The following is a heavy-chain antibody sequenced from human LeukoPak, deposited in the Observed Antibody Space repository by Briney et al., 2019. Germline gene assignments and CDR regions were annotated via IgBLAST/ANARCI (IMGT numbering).Heavy chain of an antibody. CDR3: AYGSGSYYYFDY. V-gene: IGHV1-18*01. D-gene: IGHD3-10*01. Sequence: TSVTVSCKASGYTFTSYGISWVRQAPGQGLEWMGWISAYNGNTNYAQKLQGRVTMTTDTSTSTAYMELRSLRSDDTAVYYCAYGSGSYYYFDYWGQGTLVTVSS. CDR2: ISAYNGNT. J-gene: IGHJ4*02. CDR1: GYTFTSYG.